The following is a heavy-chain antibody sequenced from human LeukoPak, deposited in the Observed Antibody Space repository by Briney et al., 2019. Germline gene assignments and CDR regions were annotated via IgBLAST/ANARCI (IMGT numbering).Heavy chain of an antibody. CDR1: GGSIRDYY. J-gene: IGHJ4*02. D-gene: IGHD3-3*01. V-gene: IGHV4-59*01. Sequence: SETLSLTCTVSGGSIRDYYWNWIRQSPGKGLEWIGYWFYSGDTNYNPSLKSRVTISSDTSKNQFSLNLRSVTAADTAVYFCASFQEKYYDPSYWGQGTLVTVSS. CDR3: ASFQEKYYDPSY. CDR2: WFYSGDT.